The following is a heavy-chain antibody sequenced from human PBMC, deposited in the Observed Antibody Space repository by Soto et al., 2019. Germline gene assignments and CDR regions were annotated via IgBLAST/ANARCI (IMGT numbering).Heavy chain of an antibody. V-gene: IGHV3-30*18. Sequence: QVQLVESGGGVVQPGRSLRLSCAASGFIFSTYGMHWVRQAPGKGLEWVAVSSYDGSNQYFEDSVKGRFTISRDNSKNTLYLQMNSLRLEATALYYCAKSWSGSHGAFDMWGQGTMVIVSA. CDR3: AKSWSGSHGAFDM. CDR2: SSYDGSNQ. CDR1: GFIFSTYG. J-gene: IGHJ3*02. D-gene: IGHD2-8*02.